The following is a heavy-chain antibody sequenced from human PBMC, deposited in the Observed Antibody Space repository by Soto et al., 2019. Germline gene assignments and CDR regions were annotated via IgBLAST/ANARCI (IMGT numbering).Heavy chain of an antibody. J-gene: IGHJ4*02. CDR3: ARAFQAPRLAYYFDY. D-gene: IGHD3-16*01. V-gene: IGHV1-18*01. CDR2: ISAYNGNT. Sequence: QVQLVQSGAEVKKPGSSVKVSCKASGYTFTSYGISWVRQAPGQGLEWMGWISAYNGNTNYAQKLQGRVTMTTDTSTSTAYMELRSLRSDDTAVYYCARAFQAPRLAYYFDYWGQGTLVTVSS. CDR1: GYTFTSYG.